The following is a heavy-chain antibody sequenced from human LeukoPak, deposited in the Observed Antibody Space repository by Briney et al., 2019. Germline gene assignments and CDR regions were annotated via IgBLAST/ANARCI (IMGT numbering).Heavy chain of an antibody. CDR3: AKDGAVAGTVVDY. CDR1: GFTFSSNG. Sequence: GGSLRLSCAASGFTFSSNGMHWVRQAPGKGLEWVAVISYDGSNKYYADSVKGRFTISRDNSKNTLYLQMNSLRAEDTAVYYCAKDGAVAGTVVDYWGQGTLVTVSS. CDR2: ISYDGSNK. D-gene: IGHD6-19*01. J-gene: IGHJ4*02. V-gene: IGHV3-30*18.